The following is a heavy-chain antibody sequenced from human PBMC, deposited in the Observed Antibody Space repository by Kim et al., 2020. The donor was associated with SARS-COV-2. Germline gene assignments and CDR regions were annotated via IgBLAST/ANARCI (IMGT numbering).Heavy chain of an antibody. V-gene: IGHV3-23*01. CDR1: GFSGYA. CDR2: ISSSGDST. J-gene: IGHJ4*02. CDR3: AAKSIGAFYFDY. Sequence: GGSLRLSCAASGFSGYAMNWVRQAPGKGLEWVSLISSSGDSTYYTDSVKGRFTISRDNSKNTLYLQMNSLRAEDTAIYYCAAKSIGAFYFDYWGQGSLVT.